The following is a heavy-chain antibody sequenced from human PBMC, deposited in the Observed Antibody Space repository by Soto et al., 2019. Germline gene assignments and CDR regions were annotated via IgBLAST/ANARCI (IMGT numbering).Heavy chain of an antibody. CDR1: GFAFSSYA. Sequence: QVQLVESGGGVVQPGRSLRLSCAASGFAFSSYAMHWVRQAPGKGLEWVAVISYDGSNKYDADSVKGRFTISRDNSKNMLYLQMNSLRAEDTAVYYCARELSGSGDWGQGTLVTVSS. CDR3: ARELSGSGD. J-gene: IGHJ4*02. V-gene: IGHV3-30-3*01. D-gene: IGHD3-10*01. CDR2: ISYDGSNK.